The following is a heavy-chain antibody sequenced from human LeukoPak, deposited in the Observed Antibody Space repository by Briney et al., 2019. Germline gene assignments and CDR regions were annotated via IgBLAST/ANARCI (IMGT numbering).Heavy chain of an antibody. CDR3: AKDPYGTRYFDY. CDR2: LSGSGYNT. CDR1: GFTFSSHA. J-gene: IGHJ4*02. V-gene: IGHV3-23*01. Sequence: PGGSLRLSCAASGFTFSSHALSWVRQALGKGLGWVSSLSGSGYNTYYADSVKGRFTISRDNSKNTVYLQMNSLRAEDTAVYYCAKDPYGTRYFDYWGQGTLVTVSS. D-gene: IGHD2-2*01.